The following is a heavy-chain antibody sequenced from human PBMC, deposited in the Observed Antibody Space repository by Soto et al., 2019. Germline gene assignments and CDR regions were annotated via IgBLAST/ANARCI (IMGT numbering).Heavy chain of an antibody. CDR2: ISVSGGAT. CDR1: GFTFNNYA. J-gene: IGHJ4*02. V-gene: IGHV3-23*01. CDR3: TSRYYFDY. Sequence: EVQLLESGGGLVQPGGSLRLSCAASGFTFNNYAMSWVRQAPGKGLEWVSAISVSGGATYYADSVKGRFTISRDNSKNTLYLQMNGLRAEDTAVYYCTSRYYFDYWGQGTLVTVSS.